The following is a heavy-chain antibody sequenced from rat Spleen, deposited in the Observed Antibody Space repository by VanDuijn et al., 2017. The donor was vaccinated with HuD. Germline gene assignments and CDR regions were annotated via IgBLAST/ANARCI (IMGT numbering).Heavy chain of an antibody. V-gene: IGHV5-22*01. CDR3: ARRHYGYTDYFDY. D-gene: IGHD1-9*01. Sequence: EVQLVESDGGLVQPGRSLKLSCAASGFTFSDYYMAWVRQAPKKGLEWVASIHYEGSSTYYGDSVKGRFTISRDNAKSTLSLQMDSLRSEDTATYYCARRHYGYTDYFDYWGQGVMVTVSS. CDR2: IHYEGSST. CDR1: GFTFSDYY. J-gene: IGHJ2*01.